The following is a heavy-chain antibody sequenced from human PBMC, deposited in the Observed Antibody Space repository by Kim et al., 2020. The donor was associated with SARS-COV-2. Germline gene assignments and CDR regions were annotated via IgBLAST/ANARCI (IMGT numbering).Heavy chain of an antibody. V-gene: IGHV4-59*10. Sequence: GNTNSNPSLKSRVTMSVDTSNNQFSLNLTSVTAADTAVYYCATYNSVYYYNWGQGTLVTVSS. CDR2: GNT. D-gene: IGHD3-22*01. J-gene: IGHJ4*02. CDR3: ATYNSVYYYN.